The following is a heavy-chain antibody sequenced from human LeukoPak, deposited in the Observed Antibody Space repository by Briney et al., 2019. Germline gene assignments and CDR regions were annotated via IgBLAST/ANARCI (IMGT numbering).Heavy chain of an antibody. Sequence: GGSLRLSCAASGFTFSNYDMHWVRQATGKGLEWVSAIGTAGDTYYQGSVRGRFTMSRENAKNSLYLQMNNLTAGDTAVYYCARGADTHFDYWGQGTLVTVSS. CDR1: GFTFSNYD. CDR2: IGTAGDT. J-gene: IGHJ4*02. V-gene: IGHV3-13*04. CDR3: ARGADTHFDY. D-gene: IGHD2-15*01.